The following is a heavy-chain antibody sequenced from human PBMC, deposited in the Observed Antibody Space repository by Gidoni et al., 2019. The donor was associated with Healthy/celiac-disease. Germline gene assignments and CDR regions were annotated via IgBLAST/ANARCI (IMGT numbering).Heavy chain of an antibody. J-gene: IGHJ4*02. CDR3: AKAYYYDSSGYPQDLPYYFDY. CDR2: ISWDGGST. Sequence: EVQLVESGGVVVQPGGSLRLSCAASGFTFDDYAMHWVRQAPGKGLEWVSLISWDGGSTYYADSVKGRFTISRDNSKNSLYLQMNSLRAEDTALYYCAKAYYYDSSGYPQDLPYYFDYWGQGTLVTVSS. CDR1: GFTFDDYA. D-gene: IGHD3-22*01. V-gene: IGHV3-43D*03.